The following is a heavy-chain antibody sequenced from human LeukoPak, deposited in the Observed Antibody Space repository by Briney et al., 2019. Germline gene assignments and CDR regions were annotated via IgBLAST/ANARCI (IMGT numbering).Heavy chain of an antibody. D-gene: IGHD3-10*01. CDR2: IYHTGST. CDR1: GASISSGTYS. Sequence: SQTLSLTCTVSGASISSGTYSWSWIRQPPGEGLEWIGYIYHTGSTYYNPSLKGRVTISVDRSKNQFSLNLNFVTAADTTLYYCARGDGSGSGRWFDPWGQGTLITVSS. CDR3: ARGDGSGSGRWFDP. V-gene: IGHV4-30-2*01. J-gene: IGHJ5*02.